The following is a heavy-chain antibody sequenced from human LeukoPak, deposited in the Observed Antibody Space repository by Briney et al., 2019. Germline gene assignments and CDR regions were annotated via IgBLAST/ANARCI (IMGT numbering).Heavy chain of an antibody. CDR1: GFTFSSYS. Sequence: GGSLRLSCAASGFTFSSYSMNWVRQAPGKGLEWVSYISSSSSTMYYADSVKGRFPISRDNAKNSLYLQMKSLRAEDTAVYYCARAEDSSGYYYLFDYWGQGTLVTVSS. J-gene: IGHJ4*02. CDR2: ISSSSSTM. V-gene: IGHV3-48*04. D-gene: IGHD3-22*01. CDR3: ARAEDSSGYYYLFDY.